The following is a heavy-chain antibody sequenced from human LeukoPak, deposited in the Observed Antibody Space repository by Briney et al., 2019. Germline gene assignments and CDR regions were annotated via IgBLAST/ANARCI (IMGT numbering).Heavy chain of an antibody. J-gene: IGHJ6*03. D-gene: IGHD2-2*02. Sequence: GASVKVSCKASGYTFTSYYMHWVRQAPGQGLEWMGIINPSGGSTSYAQKFQGRVTMTRDMSTSTAYMELSSLRSEDTAVYYCASLPGDIPRYCSSTSCYMHYYYYMDVWGKGTTVTVSS. CDR2: INPSGGST. V-gene: IGHV1-46*01. CDR3: ASLPGDIPRYCSSTSCYMHYYYYMDV. CDR1: GYTFTSYY.